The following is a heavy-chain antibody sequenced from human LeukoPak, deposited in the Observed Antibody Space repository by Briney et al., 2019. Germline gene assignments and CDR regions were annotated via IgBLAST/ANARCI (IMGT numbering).Heavy chain of an antibody. D-gene: IGHD3-22*01. CDR3: AREYYYDSSGYYYFFFGPMDV. V-gene: IGHV3-48*01. Sequence: GGSLRLSCAASGFTFSSYEMNWVRQAPGKGLEWVSYISSSNSTIYYADSVKGRFTISRDNSKNTLYLQMNSLRAEDTAVYYCAREYYYDSSGYYYFFFGPMDVWGKGTTVTISS. J-gene: IGHJ6*03. CDR1: GFTFSSYE. CDR2: ISSSNSTI.